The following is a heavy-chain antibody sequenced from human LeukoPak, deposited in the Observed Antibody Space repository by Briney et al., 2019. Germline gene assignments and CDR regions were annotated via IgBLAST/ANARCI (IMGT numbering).Heavy chain of an antibody. Sequence: EASVKVSCKPSGYTLTSYGISWVRQAPGQGLEWMGWISAYNGNTNYAQKLQGRVTMTTDTSTSTAYMELRSLRSDDTAVYYCACLMVRGVMDYWGQGTLVTVSS. CDR3: ACLMVRGVMDY. CDR1: GYTLTSYG. CDR2: ISAYNGNT. V-gene: IGHV1-18*01. J-gene: IGHJ4*02. D-gene: IGHD3-10*01.